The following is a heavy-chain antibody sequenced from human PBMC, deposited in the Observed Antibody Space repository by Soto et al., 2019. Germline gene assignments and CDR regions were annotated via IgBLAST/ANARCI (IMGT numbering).Heavy chain of an antibody. Sequence: GGSLRLSCAASGFTFSNYWMAWVRQAPGKGLEWVANIKQDGSETNFVDSVKGRFTFSRDNAKNSLHLQMNSLRAEDTAVYYCARALVHGGDFWGQGTLVTVSS. CDR1: GFTFSNYW. CDR3: ARALVHGGDF. J-gene: IGHJ4*02. CDR2: IKQDGSET. V-gene: IGHV3-7*01. D-gene: IGHD3-10*01.